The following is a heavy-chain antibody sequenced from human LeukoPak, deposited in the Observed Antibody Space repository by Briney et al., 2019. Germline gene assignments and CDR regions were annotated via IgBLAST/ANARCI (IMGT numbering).Heavy chain of an antibody. D-gene: IGHD2-15*01. V-gene: IGHV3-21*01. CDR2: VSSSSSYI. CDR3: ARDRWHCRVNCDSVYYFALDV. Sequence: PGGSLRLSCAASGFTFSSYSMNWVRQAPGKGLEWVSSVSSSSSYIYYADSVKGRFTISRDNAKNSLYLQMNSLRAEDTAVYYCARDRWHCRVNCDSVYYFALDVWGQGTTVTVSS. CDR1: GFTFSSYS. J-gene: IGHJ6*02.